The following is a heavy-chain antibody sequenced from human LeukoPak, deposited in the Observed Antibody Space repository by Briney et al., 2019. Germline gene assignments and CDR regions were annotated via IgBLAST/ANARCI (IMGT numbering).Heavy chain of an antibody. CDR2: INPSGGST. D-gene: IGHD4-23*01. V-gene: IGHV1-46*01. Sequence: ASVKVSCKASGYTFTSYYMHWVRQAPGQGLEWMGIINPSGGSTSYAQKFQGRVTMTRDTSTSTVYMELSSLRSEDTAVYYCARTRCLAGNPGYDAFDIWGQGTMVTVPS. CDR1: GYTFTSYY. J-gene: IGHJ3*02. CDR3: ARTRCLAGNPGYDAFDI.